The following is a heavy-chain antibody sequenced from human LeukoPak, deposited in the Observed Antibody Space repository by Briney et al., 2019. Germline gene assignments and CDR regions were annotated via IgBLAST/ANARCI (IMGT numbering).Heavy chain of an antibody. CDR3: ARPHYDYGDYGWFDP. Sequence: SETLSLTCTVSGGSISSSSYYWGWIRQPPGKGLEWIGSIHYSGNTYYNPSLKSRVTISVDTSKNQFSLKLSSVTAADTAVYYCARPHYDYGDYGWFDPWGQGTLVTVSS. J-gene: IGHJ5*02. D-gene: IGHD4-17*01. CDR1: GGSISSSSYY. CDR2: IHYSGNT. V-gene: IGHV4-39*07.